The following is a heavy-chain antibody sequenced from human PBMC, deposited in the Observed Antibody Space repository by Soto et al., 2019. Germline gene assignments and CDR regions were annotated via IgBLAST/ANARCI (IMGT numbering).Heavy chain of an antibody. D-gene: IGHD6-6*01. CDR1: GFSISSSY. CDR3: ARDSYMGV. J-gene: IGHJ6*02. V-gene: IGHV3-53*01. Sequence: GGSLRLSCAASGFSISSSYMNWVRQAPGKGLEWVSIIYNDGTTYYPDSVEGRFTISRDNSKNTLYLHMNSLRVEDTAVYYCARDSYMGVWGQGTTVTVSS. CDR2: IYNDGTT.